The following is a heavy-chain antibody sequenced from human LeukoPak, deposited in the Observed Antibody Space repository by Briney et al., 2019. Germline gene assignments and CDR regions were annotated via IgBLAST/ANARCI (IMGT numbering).Heavy chain of an antibody. J-gene: IGHJ3*02. D-gene: IGHD6-6*01. CDR3: ARDLIAARGHDAFDI. CDR1: GGTFSSYA. CDR2: IIPIFGTA. Sequence: SVKVSCKASGGTFSSYAISWVRQAPGQGLEWMGGIIPIFGTANYAQKFQGRVTITADESTSTAYMELSSLRSEDTAAYYCARDLIAARGHDAFDIWGQGTMVTVSS. V-gene: IGHV1-69*01.